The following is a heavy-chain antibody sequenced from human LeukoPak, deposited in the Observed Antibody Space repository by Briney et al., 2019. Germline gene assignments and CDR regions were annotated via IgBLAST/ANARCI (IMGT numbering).Heavy chain of an antibody. CDR3: AKDPLTVTTRGDWFDP. J-gene: IGHJ5*02. V-gene: IGHV3-23*01. CDR1: GFTFSSYA. CDR2: ISGSGGST. Sequence: GGSLRLSCAASGFTFSSYAMSWVHQAPGKGLEWVSAISGSGGSTYYADSVKGRFTISRDNSKNTLYLQMNSLRAEDTAVYYCAKDPLTVTTRGDWFDPWGQGTLVTVSS. D-gene: IGHD4-17*01.